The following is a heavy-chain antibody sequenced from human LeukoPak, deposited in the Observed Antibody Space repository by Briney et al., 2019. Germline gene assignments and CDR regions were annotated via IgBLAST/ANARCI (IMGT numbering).Heavy chain of an antibody. Sequence: PSETLSLTCTVSGGSISSYYWSWIRQPPGKGLEWIGYIYYSGSTNYNPSLKSRVTISVDTSKNQFSLKLRSVTAADTAVYYCARVNDCGGDCYLYWGQGTLVTVSS. J-gene: IGHJ4*02. CDR3: ARVNDCGGDCYLY. V-gene: IGHV4-59*01. CDR2: IYYSGST. CDR1: GGSISSYY. D-gene: IGHD2-21*02.